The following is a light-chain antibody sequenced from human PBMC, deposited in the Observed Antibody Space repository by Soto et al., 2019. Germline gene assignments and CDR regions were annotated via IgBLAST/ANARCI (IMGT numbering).Light chain of an antibody. CDR3: QQYGSSPGWT. CDR1: QSVSSSY. J-gene: IGKJ1*01. V-gene: IGKV3-20*01. CDR2: GAS. Sequence: EILFTQSPATLSLSPGERATLSCRASQSVSSSYLAWYQQKPGHATRLIIYGASSRATGIPDRFSGSGSGTDFTLTISRLEPEDFAVYYCQQYGSSPGWTFGQGTKVDIK.